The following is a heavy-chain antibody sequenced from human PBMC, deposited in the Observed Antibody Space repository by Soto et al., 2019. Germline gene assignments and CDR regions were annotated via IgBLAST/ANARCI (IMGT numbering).Heavy chain of an antibody. Sequence: GGSLRLSCAASGFTFSSYGMHWVRQAPGKGLEWVAVIWYDGSNKYYADSVKGRFTISRDNSKNTLYLQMNSLRAEDTPVYYCARAGYSGYGEAYGMEIWRQETTVAISS. CDR3: ARAGYSGYGEAYGMEI. CDR2: IWYDGSNK. J-gene: IGHJ6*02. V-gene: IGHV3-33*01. CDR1: GFTFSSYG. D-gene: IGHD5-12*01.